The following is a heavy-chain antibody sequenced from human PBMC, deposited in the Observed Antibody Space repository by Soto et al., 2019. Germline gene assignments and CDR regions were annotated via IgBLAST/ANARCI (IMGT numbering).Heavy chain of an antibody. CDR1: GGSISNTDHF. J-gene: IGHJ4*02. CDR2: IYYTGTT. CDR3: VRQVTYDILAPPWLLDK. V-gene: IGHV4-39*01. D-gene: IGHD3-9*01. Sequence: QLQLRESGPGLLKPSETLSLPCPVPGGSISNTDHFWGWIRQPPGKGREWIGSIYYTGTTYYSPSLKSRVTMSLDTFKNKFAPNLSSVTAADVAVYYCVRQVTYDILAPPWLLDKWGQGSLVIVSS.